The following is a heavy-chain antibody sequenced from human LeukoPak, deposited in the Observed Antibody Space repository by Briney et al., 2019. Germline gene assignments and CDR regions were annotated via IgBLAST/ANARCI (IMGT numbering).Heavy chain of an antibody. J-gene: IGHJ4*02. CDR1: GYTFSNYG. CDR3: TRVRIFGVVATDY. V-gene: IGHV1-18*01. Sequence: ASVKVSCKASGYTFSNYGISWVRQAPGQGLEWVGWISAYNGNTNSAQKVKGRVTKTTDTSTSTAYMELTSLRSDDTAVYYCTRVRIFGVVATDYWGQGTLVAVSS. CDR2: ISAYNGNT. D-gene: IGHD3-3*01.